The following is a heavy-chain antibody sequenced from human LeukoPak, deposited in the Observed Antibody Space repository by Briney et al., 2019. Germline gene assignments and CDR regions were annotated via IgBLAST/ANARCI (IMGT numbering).Heavy chain of an antibody. CDR1: GFTVDSNY. CDR3: AKWPEGAMDYFDY. J-gene: IGHJ4*02. D-gene: IGHD3-16*01. Sequence: GGSLRLSCAAPGFTVDSNYLSWVRQAPGKGLEWVSAISGDGTRTYYADSVKGRFTISRDNSKNTLYLEMSSLRVEDTAIYYCAKWPEGAMDYFDYWGQGTLVTVSS. V-gene: IGHV3-23*01. CDR2: ISGDGTRT.